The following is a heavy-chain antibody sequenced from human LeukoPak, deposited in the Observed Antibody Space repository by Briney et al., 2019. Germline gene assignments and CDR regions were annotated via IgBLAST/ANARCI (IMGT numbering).Heavy chain of an antibody. D-gene: IGHD3-10*01. V-gene: IGHV3-33*05. CDR3: AKDSMVRVRR. Sequence: GRSLRLSCAASGFTFSSYGIYWVRQAPGKGLEWVAVISYDGSNKYYADSVKGRFTISRDNSKNTLYLQMSSLRAEDTAVYYCAKDSMVRVRRWGQGTLVTVSS. CDR2: ISYDGSNK. CDR1: GFTFSSYG. J-gene: IGHJ4*02.